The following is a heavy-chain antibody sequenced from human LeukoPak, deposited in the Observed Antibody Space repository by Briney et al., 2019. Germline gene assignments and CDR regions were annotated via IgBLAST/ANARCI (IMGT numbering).Heavy chain of an antibody. D-gene: IGHD3-22*01. CDR2: ITAIFRTT. V-gene: IGHV1-69*13. CDR3: ARHSGYHSTMYLDY. CDR1: GGTFNSYA. J-gene: IGHJ4*02. Sequence: REASVNVSCKTSGGTFNSYAISWVRQAPGQGLEWMGGITAIFRTTNYAQKFQGRVTITADESMSTVYMELSSLRSEDTAVYYCARHSGYHSTMYLDYWGQGTLVTVSS.